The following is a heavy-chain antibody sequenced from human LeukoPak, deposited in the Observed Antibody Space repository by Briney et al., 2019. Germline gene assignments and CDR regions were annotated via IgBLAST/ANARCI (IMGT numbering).Heavy chain of an antibody. V-gene: IGHV3-21*01. D-gene: IGHD6-13*01. CDR2: ISSSSSYI. J-gene: IGHJ6*03. Sequence: GGSLRLSCAASGFTFSSYSMNWVRQAPGKGLEWVSSISSSSSYIYYADPVKGRFTISRDNAKNSLYLQMNSLRAEDTAVYYCARDLIAAAGISGVYYYYMDVWGKGTTVTVSS. CDR1: GFTFSSYS. CDR3: ARDLIAAAGISGVYYYYMDV.